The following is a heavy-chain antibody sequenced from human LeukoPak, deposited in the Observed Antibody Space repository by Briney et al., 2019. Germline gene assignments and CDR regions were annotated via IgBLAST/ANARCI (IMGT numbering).Heavy chain of an antibody. Sequence: PGGSLRLSCAASGFTFSSYEMNWVRQAPGKGLEWVSSISSSSSYIYYADSVKGRFTISRDNAKKSLYLQMNSLRAEDTAVYYCARDPINIATAGKGFDYWGQGTLVTVSS. CDR1: GFTFSSYE. CDR3: ARDPINIATAGKGFDY. J-gene: IGHJ4*02. CDR2: ISSSSSYI. D-gene: IGHD6-13*01. V-gene: IGHV3-21*01.